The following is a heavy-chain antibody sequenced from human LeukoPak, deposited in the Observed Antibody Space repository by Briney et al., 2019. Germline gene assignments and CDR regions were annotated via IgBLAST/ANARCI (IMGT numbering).Heavy chain of an antibody. Sequence: ASVKVSCKASGYTFTSYDINWVRQATGQGLEWMGWMNPNSGNTGYAQKFQGRVTMTRNTSISTAYMELSSLRSEDTAVYYCARDVGGDYYYYMDVWGKGTTVTISS. D-gene: IGHD1-26*01. CDR1: GYTFTSYD. CDR3: ARDVGGDYYYYMDV. J-gene: IGHJ6*03. CDR2: MNPNSGNT. V-gene: IGHV1-8*01.